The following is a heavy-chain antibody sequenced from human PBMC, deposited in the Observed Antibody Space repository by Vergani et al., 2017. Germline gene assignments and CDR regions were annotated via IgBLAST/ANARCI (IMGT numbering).Heavy chain of an antibody. CDR2: IIPIFGTA. V-gene: IGHV1-69*01. Sequence: QVQLVQSGAEVKKPGSSVKVSCKASGGTFSSYAIDWVRQAPGQGLEWMGRIIPIFGTANYAQKFQGRVTITADESTSTAYMELSSLRSEDTAVYYCGRGPLYYDFWSGYQTYYTYMDVWGKGTTVTVSS. J-gene: IGHJ6*03. CDR3: GRGPLYYDFWSGYQTYYTYMDV. CDR1: GGTFSSYA. D-gene: IGHD3-3*01.